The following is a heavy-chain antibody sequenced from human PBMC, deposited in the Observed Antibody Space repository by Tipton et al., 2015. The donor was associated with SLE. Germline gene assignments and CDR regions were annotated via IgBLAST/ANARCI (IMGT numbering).Heavy chain of an antibody. V-gene: IGHV4-59*01. Sequence: TLSLTCTVSGGSISSYYWSWIRQPPGKGLEWIGYIYYSGSTNYNPSLKSRVTISVDTSKNQFSLKLSSVTAADTAVYYCARLINVRVVRGVTPYWYFDLWGCGTLVTVSS. CDR1: GGSISSYY. CDR3: ARLINVRVVRGVTPYWYFDL. CDR2: IYYSGST. D-gene: IGHD3-10*01. J-gene: IGHJ2*01.